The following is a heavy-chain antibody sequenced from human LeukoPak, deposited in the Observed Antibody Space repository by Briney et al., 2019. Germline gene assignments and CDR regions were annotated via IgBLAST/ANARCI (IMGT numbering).Heavy chain of an antibody. J-gene: IGHJ4*02. CDR3: AKDGGPPFSSSWYSAVHFDY. D-gene: IGHD6-13*01. CDR2: INGSGGST. Sequence: GSLRLSCAGSGFTFSSYAMSWVGQAPGKGLEWVSAINGSGGSTYYADSVKGRFALSSDNSKNTLYLQMYSLRAEDKAVYHCAKDGGPPFSSSWYSAVHFDYWGQGTLVTVSS. V-gene: IGHV3-23*01. CDR1: GFTFSSYA.